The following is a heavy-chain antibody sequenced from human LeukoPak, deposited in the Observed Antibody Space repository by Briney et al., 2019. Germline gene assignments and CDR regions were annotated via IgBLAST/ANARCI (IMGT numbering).Heavy chain of an antibody. J-gene: IGHJ4*02. V-gene: IGHV3-7*03. CDR1: GFTFSSYW. CDR3: AREYYDILTGYCDY. CDR2: IKRDGSEK. D-gene: IGHD3-9*01. Sequence: GGSLRLSCAASGFTFSSYWMSWVRQAPGKGLEWVANIKRDGSEKYYVDSVKGRFTISRDNAKNSLYLQMNSLRAEDTAVYYCAREYYDILTGYCDYWGQGTLVTVSS.